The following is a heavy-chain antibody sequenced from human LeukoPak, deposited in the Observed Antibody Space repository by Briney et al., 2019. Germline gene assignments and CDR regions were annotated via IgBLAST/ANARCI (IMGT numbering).Heavy chain of an antibody. J-gene: IGHJ4*02. D-gene: IGHD2-8*01. V-gene: IGHV1-46*03. CDR1: GYSFTSYG. CDR2: INPSGGST. CDR3: GRVKNGY. Sequence: GASVKVSCKASGYSFTSYGISWVRQAPGQGLEWMGIINPSGGSTSYAQKFQGRVTMTRDTSTSTVYMELSSLRSEDTAVYYCGRVKNGYWGQGTLVTVSS.